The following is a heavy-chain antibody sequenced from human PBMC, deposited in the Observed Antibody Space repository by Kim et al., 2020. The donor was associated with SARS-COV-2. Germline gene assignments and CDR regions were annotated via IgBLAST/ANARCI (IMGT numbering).Heavy chain of an antibody. V-gene: IGHV4-59*01. J-gene: IGHJ4*02. CDR2: IYYSGST. D-gene: IGHD5-18*01. CDR1: GGSISSYY. CDR3: ASTRGYSYGYRGGYDY. Sequence: SETLSLTCTVSGGSISSYYWSWIRQPPGKGLEWIGYIYYSGSTNYNPSLKSRVTISVDTSKNQFSLKLSSVTAADTAVYYCASTRGYSYGYRGGYDYWGQGTLVTVSS.